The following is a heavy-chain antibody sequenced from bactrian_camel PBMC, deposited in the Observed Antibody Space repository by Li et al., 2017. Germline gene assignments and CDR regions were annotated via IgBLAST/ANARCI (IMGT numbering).Heavy chain of an antibody. D-gene: IGHD3*01. V-gene: IGHV3S60*01. CDR2: VSRSRGYT. CDR1: RNIDDSYC. Sequence: HVQLVESGGGSVQSGGSLRLSCAVSRNIDDSYCMGWFRQAPGKEREGVSCVSRSRGYTYYVDSVKGRFTISRDNAKNTVYLQLNSLKTEDMAMYYCAPDPRGSAYWGQGTQVTVS. CDR3: APDPRGSAY. J-gene: IGHJ4*01.